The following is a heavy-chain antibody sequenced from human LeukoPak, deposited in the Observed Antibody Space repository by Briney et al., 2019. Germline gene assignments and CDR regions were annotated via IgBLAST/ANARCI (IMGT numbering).Heavy chain of an antibody. D-gene: IGHD6-13*01. J-gene: IGHJ4*02. Sequence: ASVKVSCKASGYTFTSYGISWVRQAPGQGLEWMGWISAYNGNTNYAQKLQGRVTTTTDTSTSTAYMELRSLRSDDTAVYYCARVEAAALTFDYWGQGTLVTVSS. V-gene: IGHV1-18*04. CDR2: ISAYNGNT. CDR1: GYTFTSYG. CDR3: ARVEAAALTFDY.